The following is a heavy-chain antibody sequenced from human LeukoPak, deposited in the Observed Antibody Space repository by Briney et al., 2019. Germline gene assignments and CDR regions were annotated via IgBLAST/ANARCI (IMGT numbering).Heavy chain of an antibody. CDR3: AKDDGVDYYDSSGYTHLFDY. CDR2: ISGSGGST. Sequence: PGGSLRLSCAASGFTFSSYAMSWVRQAPGKGLEWVSAISGSGGSTYYADSVKGRFTISRDNSKNTLYLQMNSLRAEDTAVYYCAKDDGVDYYDSSGYTHLFDYWGQGTLVTVSS. V-gene: IGHV3-23*01. J-gene: IGHJ4*02. D-gene: IGHD3-22*01. CDR1: GFTFSSYA.